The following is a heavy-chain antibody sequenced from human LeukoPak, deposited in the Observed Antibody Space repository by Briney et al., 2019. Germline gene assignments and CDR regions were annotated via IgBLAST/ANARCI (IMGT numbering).Heavy chain of an antibody. CDR2: IYYSGST. V-gene: IGHV4-59*01. CDR3: ARVYYYDSSGPSSYFDY. Sequence: SETLSLTCTVSGGSISSYYWSWIRPPPGKGLEWIGYIYYSGSTNYNPSLKSRVTISVDTSKNQFSLKLSSVTAADTAVYYCARVYYYDSSGPSSYFDYWGQGILVTVSS. D-gene: IGHD3-22*01. J-gene: IGHJ4*02. CDR1: GGSISSYY.